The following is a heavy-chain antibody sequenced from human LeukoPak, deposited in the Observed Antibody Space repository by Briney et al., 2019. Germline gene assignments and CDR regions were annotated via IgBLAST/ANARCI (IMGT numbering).Heavy chain of an antibody. CDR2: IYPGDSDT. Sequence: GESLKISCKGSGYSSTSYWIGWVRQMPGKGLEWMGIIYPGDSDTRYSPSFQGQVTISADKSISTAYLQWSSLKASDTAMYYCARGLDTAMAYFDYWGQGTLVTVSS. V-gene: IGHV5-51*01. CDR1: GYSSTSYW. J-gene: IGHJ4*02. CDR3: ARGLDTAMAYFDY. D-gene: IGHD5-18*01.